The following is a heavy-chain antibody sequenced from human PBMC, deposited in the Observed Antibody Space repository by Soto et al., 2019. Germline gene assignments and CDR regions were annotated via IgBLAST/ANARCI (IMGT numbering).Heavy chain of an antibody. CDR2: ITKSSRTI. Sequence: GGSLRLSCAASGFTFSTYSMNWVRQAPGKGLEWISYITKSSRTIYYADSVKGRFTISRDNAKNSLYLQMSSLRAEDTAVYYCTRDHGYGYGMDVWGQGTTVTVSS. CDR1: GFTFSTYS. J-gene: IGHJ6*02. CDR3: TRDHGYGYGMDV. D-gene: IGHD5-12*01. V-gene: IGHV3-48*01.